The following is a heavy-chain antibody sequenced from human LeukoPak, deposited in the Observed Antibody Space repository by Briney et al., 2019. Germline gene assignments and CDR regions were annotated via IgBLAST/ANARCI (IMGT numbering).Heavy chain of an antibody. CDR3: ARYDSSGFYQYYFDY. Sequence: PSETLSLTCTVSGGSISNDHWSWIRQPPGKGLEWIGYIYNSGGTNYNPSLKSRVTISVDTSKKQFSLKLTSVTAADTAVYYCARYDSSGFYQYYFDYWGLGTLVTVSS. V-gene: IGHV4-59*01. CDR1: GGSISNDH. D-gene: IGHD3-22*01. J-gene: IGHJ4*02. CDR2: IYNSGGT.